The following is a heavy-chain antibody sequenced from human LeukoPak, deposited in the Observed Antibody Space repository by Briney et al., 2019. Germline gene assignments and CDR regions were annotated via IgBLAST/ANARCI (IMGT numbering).Heavy chain of an antibody. J-gene: IGHJ5*02. D-gene: IGHD5-12*01. V-gene: IGHV4-59*12. CDR3: ARGRQDIVATRRGNWFDP. CDR1: GGSISSYY. CDR2: IYYSGST. Sequence: PSETLSLTCTVSGGSISSYYWSWIRQPPGKGLEWIGYIYYSGSTNYNPSLKSRVTISVDTSKNQFSLKLSSVTAADTAVYYCARGRQDIVATRRGNWFDPWGQGTLVTVSS.